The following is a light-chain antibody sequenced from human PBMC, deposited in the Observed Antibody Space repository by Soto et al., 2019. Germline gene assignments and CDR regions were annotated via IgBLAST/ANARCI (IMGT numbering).Light chain of an antibody. CDR1: SSNIGSNY. V-gene: IGLV1-47*02. CDR2: GDD. J-gene: IGLJ3*02. CDR3: HSYDSGLSGSV. Sequence: QSVLTQPPSTSGTPGQRVTVSCSGSSSNIGSNYVYWYQQLPGTAPKLLIYGDDQRPSGVPDRFSGSKSGTSVSLAITGLQAEDEADYYCHSYDSGLSGSVFGGGTKVTVL.